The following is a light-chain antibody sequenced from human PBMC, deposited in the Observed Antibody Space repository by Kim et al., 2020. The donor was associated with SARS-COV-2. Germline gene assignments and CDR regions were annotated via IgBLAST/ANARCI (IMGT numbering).Light chain of an antibody. CDR1: QGIHSY. CDR2: AAS. Sequence: TSTGDRVTITWQASQGIHSYLAWYQQKPGTAPKLLIYAASTLQSGVPSRFSGSGSGTDFTLTISCLQSEDFATYYCQQYYSYPLTFGGGTKVDIK. V-gene: IGKV1-8*01. J-gene: IGKJ4*01. CDR3: QQYYSYPLT.